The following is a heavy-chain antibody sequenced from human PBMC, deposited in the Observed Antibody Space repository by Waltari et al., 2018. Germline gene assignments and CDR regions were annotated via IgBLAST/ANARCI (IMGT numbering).Heavy chain of an antibody. CDR1: GYTFTGYY. CDR2: INPTSGGT. CDR3: AREDRSGWFDP. V-gene: IGHV1-2*06. J-gene: IGHJ5*02. D-gene: IGHD3-10*01. Sequence: QVQLVQSGAAVKKPGASVKVSCTASGYTFTGYYMHWVRQAPGQGLEWMGRINPTSGGTNYAQKFQGRVTMTRDTSISTAYMELSRLRSDDTAVYYCAREDRSGWFDPWGQGTLVTVSS.